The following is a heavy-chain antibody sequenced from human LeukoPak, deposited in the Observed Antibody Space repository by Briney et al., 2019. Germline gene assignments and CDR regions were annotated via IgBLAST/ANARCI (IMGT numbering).Heavy chain of an antibody. D-gene: IGHD3-3*01. CDR2: INPNSGNT. Sequence: GASVKVSCKASGYTFTSYDINWVRQATGQGLEWMGWINPNSGNTGYAQKFQGRVTMTRNTSISTAYLELSSLRSEDTTVYYCARVPLRRVDFWSGLHPIMDVWCKGTRVTVSS. V-gene: IGHV1-8*01. CDR3: ARVPLRRVDFWSGLHPIMDV. CDR1: GYTFTSYD. J-gene: IGHJ6*03.